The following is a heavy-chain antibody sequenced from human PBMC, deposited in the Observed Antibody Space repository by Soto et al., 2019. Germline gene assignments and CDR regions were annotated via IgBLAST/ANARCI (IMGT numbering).Heavy chain of an antibody. CDR1: GYTFTSYA. D-gene: IGHD5-12*01. CDR3: ARAVGYSGYDYLNYYYGMDV. CDR2: INAGNGNT. Sequence: ASVKVSWKASGYTFTSYAMHWVRQAPGQRLEWMGWINAGNGNTKYSQKFQGRVTITRDTSASTAYMELSSLRSEDTAVYYCARAVGYSGYDYLNYYYGMDVWGQGTTVTVSS. V-gene: IGHV1-3*01. J-gene: IGHJ6*02.